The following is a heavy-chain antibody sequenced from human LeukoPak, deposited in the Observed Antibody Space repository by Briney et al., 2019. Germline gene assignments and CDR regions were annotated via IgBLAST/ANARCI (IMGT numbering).Heavy chain of an antibody. J-gene: IGHJ6*02. V-gene: IGHV3-30*18. CDR3: AKDRAYYYDSSGYYRAYYYGMDV. Sequence: GGSMRLSCAASGFTFSSYGMHWVRQAPGKWLEWVAVISYDGSNKYYADSVKGRFTISRDNSKNTLYLQMNSLRAEDTAVYYCAKDRAYYYDSSGYYRAYYYGMDVWGQGTTVTVSS. CDR1: GFTFSSYG. CDR2: ISYDGSNK. D-gene: IGHD3-22*01.